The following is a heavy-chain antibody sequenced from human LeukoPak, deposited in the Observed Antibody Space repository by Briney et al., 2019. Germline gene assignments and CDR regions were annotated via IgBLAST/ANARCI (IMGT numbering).Heavy chain of an antibody. CDR1: GGTFISYA. J-gene: IGHJ6*02. D-gene: IGHD6-13*01. Sequence: ASVKVSCKASGGTFISYAISWVRQAPGQGLEWMGRIIPILGIANYAQKFQGRVTITADKSTSTAYMELSSLRSEDTAVYYCARVLAAAGYGMDVWGQGTTVTVSS. CDR3: ARVLAAAGYGMDV. V-gene: IGHV1-69*04. CDR2: IIPILGIA.